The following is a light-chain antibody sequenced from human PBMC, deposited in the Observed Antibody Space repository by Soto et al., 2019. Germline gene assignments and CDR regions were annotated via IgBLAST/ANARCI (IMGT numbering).Light chain of an antibody. J-gene: IGKJ3*01. CDR1: QSISIH. CDR3: QQSFTSLPHA. V-gene: IGKV1-39*01. Sequence: DIEMTQSPSSLSASVGDRVTITCRASQSISIHLNWYQHKPGAAPNRLIYAASTLHTGVTSRFSGSGSGKDFTLTISSLIPDDFATYLCQQSFTSLPHAFGPGTKVDIK. CDR2: AAS.